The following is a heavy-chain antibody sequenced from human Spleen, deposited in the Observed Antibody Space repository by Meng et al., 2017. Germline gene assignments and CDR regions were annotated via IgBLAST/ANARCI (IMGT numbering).Heavy chain of an antibody. CDR1: GYSITGSYN. CDR3: ARGAVVTLIFYHAMDV. J-gene: IGHJ6*02. V-gene: IGHV4-38-2*01. D-gene: IGHD2-21*02. Sequence: SETLSLTCAVSGYSITGSYNWGWIRQSPGKGLEWIGSIYQSGSTYYNPSLKGRVTISADTSKNRSSLRLTSVTAADTAVYYCARGAVVTLIFYHAMDVWGQGTTVTVSS. CDR2: IYQSGST.